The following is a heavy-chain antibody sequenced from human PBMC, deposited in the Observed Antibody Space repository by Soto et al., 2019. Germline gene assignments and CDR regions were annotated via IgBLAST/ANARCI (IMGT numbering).Heavy chain of an antibody. V-gene: IGHV4-4*02. CDR1: GGSPSSSSW. J-gene: IGHJ4*02. CDR2: IYYSGST. D-gene: IGHD4-17*01. Sequence: PSETLSLTCAVSGGSPSSSSWWSWVRQPPGKALEWLGEIYYSGSTKYNPSLNSRVTISADQSKNDFSLRLSSVTAADTAVYYCVHHGGDPYYHDFWGQGMLVT. CDR3: VHHGGDPYYHDF.